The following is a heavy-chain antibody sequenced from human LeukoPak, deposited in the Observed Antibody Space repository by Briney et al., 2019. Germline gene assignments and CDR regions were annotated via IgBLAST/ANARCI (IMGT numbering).Heavy chain of an antibody. V-gene: IGHV3-48*04. D-gene: IGHD6-13*01. CDR3: ARDGGWDSSSNWFDP. CDR1: GFTFSSYS. J-gene: IGHJ5*02. Sequence: PGGSLRLSCAASGFTFSSYSMNWVRQARGKGLEWVSYISSSSSTIYYADSVKGRFTISRDNAKNSLYLQMNSLRAEDTAVYYCARDGGWDSSSNWFDPWGQGTLVTVSS. CDR2: ISSSSSTI.